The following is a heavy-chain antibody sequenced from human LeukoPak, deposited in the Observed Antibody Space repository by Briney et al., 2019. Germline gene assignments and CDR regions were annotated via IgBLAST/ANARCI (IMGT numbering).Heavy chain of an antibody. CDR2: IYTSGGT. CDR3: ARVRLSSSGYSDDAFDI. J-gene: IGHJ3*02. Sequence: SETLSLTCTVSGGSISSYYWSWIRQPAGKGLEWIGRIYTSGGTNYNPSLKSRVTMSADTTYNPSLKSRVTMSVDTSKNQFSLKLSSVTAADTAVYYCARVRLSSSGYSDDAFDIWGQGTMVTVSS. CDR1: GGSISSYY. V-gene: IGHV4-4*07. D-gene: IGHD3-22*01.